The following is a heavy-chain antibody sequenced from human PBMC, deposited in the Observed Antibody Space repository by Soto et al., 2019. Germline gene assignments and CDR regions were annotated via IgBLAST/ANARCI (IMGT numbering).Heavy chain of an antibody. CDR1: GDSISTVDYF. CDR3: ARGRYCLTGRCFPNWFDS. D-gene: IGHD2-15*01. Sequence: SETLSLTCSVSGDSISTVDYFWAWIRRPPGQALEYIGYIYKSATTYYNPSFESRVAISLDTSKSQFSLNVTSVTAADTAVYFCARGRYCLTGRCFPNWFDSWGQGTLVTVS. V-gene: IGHV4-30-4*01. CDR2: IYKSATT. J-gene: IGHJ5*01.